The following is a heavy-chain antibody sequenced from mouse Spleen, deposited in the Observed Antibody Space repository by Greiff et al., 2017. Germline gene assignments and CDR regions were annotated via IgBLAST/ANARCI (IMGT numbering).Heavy chain of an antibody. Sequence: QVQLQQPGAELVKPGASVKLSCKASGYTFTSYWMQWVKQRPGQGLEWIGEIDPSDSYTNYNQKFKGKATLTVDTSSSTAYMQLSSLTSEDSAVYYWARSGASSGYAAYWGQGTLVTVSA. CDR2: IDPSDSYT. D-gene: IGHD3-1*01. CDR1: GYTFTSYW. J-gene: IGHJ3*01. V-gene: IGHV1-50*01. CDR3: ARSGASSGYAAY.